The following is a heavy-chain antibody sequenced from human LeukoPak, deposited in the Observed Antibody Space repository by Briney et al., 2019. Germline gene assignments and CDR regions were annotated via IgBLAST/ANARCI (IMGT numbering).Heavy chain of an antibody. CDR1: GYSISSGYY. V-gene: IGHV4-38-2*01. CDR3: ARGGVITFGGVIDY. Sequence: SETLSLTCAVSGYSISSGYYWGWIRQPPGKGLEWIGSIYHSGSTYYNPPLKSRVTISVDTSRNQFSLKLSSVTAADTAVYYCARGGVITFGGVIDYWGQGTLVTVSS. D-gene: IGHD3-16*02. J-gene: IGHJ4*02. CDR2: IYHSGST.